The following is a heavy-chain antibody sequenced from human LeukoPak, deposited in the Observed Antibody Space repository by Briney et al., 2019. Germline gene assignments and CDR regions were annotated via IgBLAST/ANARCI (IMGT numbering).Heavy chain of an antibody. J-gene: IGHJ4*02. CDR2: INVNGGAM. CDR1: GFSFKDYY. D-gene: IGHD3-16*01. Sequence: GGSLRLSCAASGFSFKDYYFSWIRQAPGKGLEWVSFINVNGGAMYYADSVKGRFTISRDNSKNTLYLQMNSLRAEDTAVYYCANAHYVWGRPFDYWGQGTLVTVSS. V-gene: IGHV3-11*01. CDR3: ANAHYVWGRPFDY.